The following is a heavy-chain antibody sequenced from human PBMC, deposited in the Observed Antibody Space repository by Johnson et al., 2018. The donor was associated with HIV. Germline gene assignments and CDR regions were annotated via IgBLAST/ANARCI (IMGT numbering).Heavy chain of an antibody. CDR3: ARGQGGIQLWFEGFDI. CDR2: ISYDGSNK. D-gene: IGHD5-18*01. Sequence: VQLLESGGGVVQPGRSLRLSCAASGFTFSSYAMHWVRQAPGKGLEWVAVISYDGSNKYYADFVKGRFSISRDNSKNTLYLQMNSLRAEDTAVYYCARGQGGIQLWFEGFDIWGQGTMVTVSS. J-gene: IGHJ3*02. CDR1: GFTFSSYA. V-gene: IGHV3-30*04.